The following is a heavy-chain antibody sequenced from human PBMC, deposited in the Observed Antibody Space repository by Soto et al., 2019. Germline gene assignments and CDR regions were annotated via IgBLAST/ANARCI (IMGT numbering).Heavy chain of an antibody. J-gene: IGHJ4*02. Sequence: ASVKVSCKTSGYTFTNYYIHWVRQAPGQGLEWMGIINPSGGTTSYAQKFQDRVTMTKDTSTSTLYMELSSLGYEDTAIYYCAREWSGESLRKWAFDYWGQGTLVTVS. D-gene: IGHD3-10*01. CDR2: INPSGGTT. CDR1: GYTFTNYY. V-gene: IGHV1-46*01. CDR3: AREWSGESLRKWAFDY.